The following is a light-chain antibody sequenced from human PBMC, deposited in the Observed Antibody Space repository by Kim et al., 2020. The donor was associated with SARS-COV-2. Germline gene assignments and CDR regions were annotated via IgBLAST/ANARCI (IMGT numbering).Light chain of an antibody. CDR2: TAS. V-gene: IGKV1-9*01. Sequence: ASVEHTVSMTCLASQGIGTFLAWYQQKAGKPPRLLIYTASILQAGVPSRFSGSGSGTDFTLTISSLQREDFATYYCQQRQGYPITFGQGTRLEIK. CDR3: QQRQGYPIT. J-gene: IGKJ5*01. CDR1: QGIGTF.